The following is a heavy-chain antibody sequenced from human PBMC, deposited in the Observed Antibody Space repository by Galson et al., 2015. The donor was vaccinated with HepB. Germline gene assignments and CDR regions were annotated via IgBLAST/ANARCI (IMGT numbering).Heavy chain of an antibody. D-gene: IGHD5-18*01. CDR2: IKQDGSEK. CDR1: GFTFSSFW. Sequence: SLRLSCAASGFTFSSFWMTWVRQAPGKGLEWVASIKQDGSEKYYVDAVRGRFTISRDNAKNSVYLQMNSLRAEDTAMYYCARGDGWIHFHWGQGTLVTVSS. CDR3: ARGDGWIHFH. V-gene: IGHV3-7*03. J-gene: IGHJ1*01.